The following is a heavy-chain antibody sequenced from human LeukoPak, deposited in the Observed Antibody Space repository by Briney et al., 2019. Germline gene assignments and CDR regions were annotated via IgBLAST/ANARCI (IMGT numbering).Heavy chain of an antibody. CDR3: ARDRILTKPYNWFDP. D-gene: IGHD1-1*01. J-gene: IGHJ5*02. CDR1: GYTFSDFY. Sequence: ASVKVSCKASGYTFSDFYMHWVRQAPGQGLEWMGWINPNSGGTNYAQKFQGRVTMTRDTSISTAYMELSRLRSDDTAVYYCARDRILTKPYNWFDPWGQGTLVTVSS. CDR2: INPNSGGT. V-gene: IGHV1-2*02.